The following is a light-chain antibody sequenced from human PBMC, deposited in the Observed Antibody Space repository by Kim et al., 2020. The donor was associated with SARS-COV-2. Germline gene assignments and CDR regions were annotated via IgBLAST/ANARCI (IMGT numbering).Light chain of an antibody. CDR1: KLGDKY. Sequence: VSPGQTASITWSGEKLGDKYACWYQQKPGQSPVLVIYQDSKRPSGIPERFSGSNSGNTATLTISGTQAMDEADYYCQAWDSSTAVFGGGTQLTVL. J-gene: IGLJ3*02. V-gene: IGLV3-1*01. CDR2: QDS. CDR3: QAWDSSTAV.